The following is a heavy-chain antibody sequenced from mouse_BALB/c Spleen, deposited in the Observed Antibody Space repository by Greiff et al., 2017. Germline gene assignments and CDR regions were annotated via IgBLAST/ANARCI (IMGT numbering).Heavy chain of an antibody. D-gene: IGHD2-4*01. Sequence: QVQLKQSGAELMKPGASVKISCKATGYTFSSYWIEWVKQRPGHGLEWIGEILPGSGSTNYNEKFKGKATFTADTSSNTAYMQLSSLTSEDSAVYYSASPSTMITTGAMDYWGQGTSVTVSS. CDR2: ILPGSGST. J-gene: IGHJ4*01. CDR3: ASPSTMITTGAMDY. CDR1: GYTFSSYW. V-gene: IGHV1-9*01.